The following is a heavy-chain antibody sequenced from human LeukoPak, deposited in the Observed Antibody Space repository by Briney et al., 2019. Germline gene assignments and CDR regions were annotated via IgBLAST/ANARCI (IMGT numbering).Heavy chain of an antibody. J-gene: IGHJ5*02. V-gene: IGHV4-61*01. D-gene: IGHD3-3*01. CDR3: ARSPGITTFGGVPRWFDP. CDR2: IYYSGST. CDR1: GGSVSSGSYY. Sequence: SETLSLTCTVSGGSVSSGSYYWSWIRQPPGKGLEWIGYIYYSGSTNYNPSLKSRVTISVDTSKNQFSLKLSSVTAADTAVYYCARSPGITTFGGVPRWFDPWGQGTLVTVSS.